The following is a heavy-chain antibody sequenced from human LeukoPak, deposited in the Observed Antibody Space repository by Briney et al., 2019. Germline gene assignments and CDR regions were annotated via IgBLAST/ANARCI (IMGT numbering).Heavy chain of an antibody. D-gene: IGHD2-2*02. Sequence: GGSLRLSCAASGFTFSSYGMHWVRQAPGKGLEWVAVIWYDGGNKYYADSVKGRFTISRDNSKNTLYLQMNSLRAEDTAVYYCAKEKYQLLYQYYFDYWGQGTLVTVSS. V-gene: IGHV3-33*06. CDR3: AKEKYQLLYQYYFDY. CDR1: GFTFSSYG. J-gene: IGHJ4*02. CDR2: IWYDGGNK.